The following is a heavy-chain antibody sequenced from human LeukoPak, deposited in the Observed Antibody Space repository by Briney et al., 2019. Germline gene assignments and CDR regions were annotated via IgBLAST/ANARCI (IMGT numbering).Heavy chain of an antibody. CDR3: ARGYYDYVWGSYRGPSDAFDI. V-gene: IGHV4-34*01. J-gene: IGHJ3*02. D-gene: IGHD3-16*02. Sequence: KPSETLSLTCAVYGGSFSGYYWSWIRQPPGKGLEWIGEINHSGSTNYNPSLKSRVTISVDTSKNQFSLKLSSVTAADTAVYYCARGYYDYVWGSYRGPSDAFDIWGQGTMVTVSS. CDR2: INHSGST. CDR1: GGSFSGYY.